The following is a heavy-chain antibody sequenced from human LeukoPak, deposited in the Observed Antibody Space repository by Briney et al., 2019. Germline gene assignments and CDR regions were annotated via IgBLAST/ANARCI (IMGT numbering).Heavy chain of an antibody. V-gene: IGHV3-21*01. CDR2: ISSSSSYI. Sequence: GGSLRLSCAASGFTFSSYSMNWVRQAPGKGLEWVSSISSSSSYIYYADSVKGRFTIPRDNAKNSLYLQMNSLRAEDTAVYYCVRDLAGPPQEAFDIWGQGAVVTVSS. CDR3: VRDLAGPPQEAFDI. CDR1: GFTFSSYS. J-gene: IGHJ3*02.